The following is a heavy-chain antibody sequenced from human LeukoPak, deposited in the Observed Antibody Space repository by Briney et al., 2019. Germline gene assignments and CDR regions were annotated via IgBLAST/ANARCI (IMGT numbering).Heavy chain of an antibody. CDR1: GFDFSSNW. V-gene: IGHV3-74*01. J-gene: IGHJ4*02. CDR2: IKGDGIST. D-gene: IGHD7-27*01. Sequence: PGGSLRLSCAASGFDFSSNWMHWVRHAPGQGLVWVSRIKGDGISTNYADSVNGRFTISRDNAKDTLYLQMNSLRAEDTAVYYCTKDLTGERDYWGQGTLVTVSS. CDR3: TKDLTGERDY.